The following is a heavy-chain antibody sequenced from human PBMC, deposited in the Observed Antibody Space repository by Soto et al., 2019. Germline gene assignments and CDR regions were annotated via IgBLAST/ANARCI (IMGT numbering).Heavy chain of an antibody. CDR2: IKQDGSEK. J-gene: IGHJ6*02. V-gene: IGHV3-7*03. CDR3: ARVRSDYDFWSGPLNYGMDV. D-gene: IGHD3-3*01. Sequence: GGSLRLSCAASGFTFSSYWMSWVRQAPGKGLEWVANIKQDGSEKYYVDSVKGRFTISRDNAKNSLYLQMNSLRAEDTAVYYCARVRSDYDFWSGPLNYGMDVWGQGTTVTVSS. CDR1: GFTFSSYW.